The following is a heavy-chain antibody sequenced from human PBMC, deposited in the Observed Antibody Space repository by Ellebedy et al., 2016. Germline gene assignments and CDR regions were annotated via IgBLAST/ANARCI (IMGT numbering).Heavy chain of an antibody. J-gene: IGHJ4*02. V-gene: IGHV3-23*01. CDR2: ISGSGGST. CDR3: AKDYSYYYDSSGYYDY. Sequence: GESLKISXAASGFTFSSYAMSWVRQAPGKGLEWVSAISGSGGSTYYADSVKARFTISRDNSKNTLYLQMNSLRAEDTAVYYCAKDYSYYYDSSGYYDYWGQGTLVTVSS. D-gene: IGHD3-22*01. CDR1: GFTFSSYA.